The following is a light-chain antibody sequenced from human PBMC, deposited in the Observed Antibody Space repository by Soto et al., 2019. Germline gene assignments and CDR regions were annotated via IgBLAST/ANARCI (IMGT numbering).Light chain of an antibody. CDR2: GAS. J-gene: IGKJ4*01. CDR1: QNVRGD. V-gene: IGKV3-15*01. Sequence: EAVMTQSPATLSLSPGERATLSCRASQNVRGDLAWYQQKPGQAPRLLIYGASTIATGIPDRFSGSGSATELPLAIRGLQPEDSAIFHCQQYYDWGLTVGGGPKVEIK. CDR3: QQYYDWGLT.